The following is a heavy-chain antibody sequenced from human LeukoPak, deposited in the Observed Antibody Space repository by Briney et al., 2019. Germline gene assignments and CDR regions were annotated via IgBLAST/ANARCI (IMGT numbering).Heavy chain of an antibody. J-gene: IGHJ6*02. D-gene: IGHD5-18*01. CDR3: ARAWPPNVVDSAMDYHYYSGLDV. CDR2: ISIYNGKT. CDR1: NYTFRSYG. V-gene: IGHV1-18*01. Sequence: ASVKVSCKASNYTFRSYGISWVRQAPGQGLEWMGWISIYNGKTKYTQKFQGRVTVTTDTPTRTVYMELRSFISDDTAVYYCARAWPPNVVDSAMDYHYYSGLDVWGQGTPLTVSS.